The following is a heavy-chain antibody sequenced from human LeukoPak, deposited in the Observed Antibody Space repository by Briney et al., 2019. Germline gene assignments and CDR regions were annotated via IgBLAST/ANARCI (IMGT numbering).Heavy chain of an antibody. D-gene: IGHD5-24*01. V-gene: IGHV3-30*18. J-gene: IGHJ3*02. Sequence: PGGSLRLSCAASGFTFSSYGMHWVRQAPGKGLEWVAVISYDGSNKYYADSVKGRFTISRDNSKNTLYLQMNSLRAEDTAVYYCAKDQVRDDSLDAFDIWGQGTMVTVSS. CDR3: AKDQVRDDSLDAFDI. CDR2: ISYDGSNK. CDR1: GFTFSSYG.